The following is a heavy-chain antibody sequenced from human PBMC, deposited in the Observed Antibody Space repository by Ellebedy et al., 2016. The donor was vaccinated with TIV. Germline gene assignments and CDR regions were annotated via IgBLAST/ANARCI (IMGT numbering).Heavy chain of an antibody. CDR2: ISYDGSNK. J-gene: IGHJ4*02. CDR1: GFTFSSYG. CDR3: ANPGISWELGGG. V-gene: IGHV3-30*18. Sequence: GGSLRLXXAASGFTFSSYGMHWVRQAPGKGLEWVAVISYDGSNKYYADSVKGRFTFSRDNSKNTLYLQMNSLRAEDTAVYYCANPGISWELGGGWGQGTLATVSS. D-gene: IGHD1-26*01.